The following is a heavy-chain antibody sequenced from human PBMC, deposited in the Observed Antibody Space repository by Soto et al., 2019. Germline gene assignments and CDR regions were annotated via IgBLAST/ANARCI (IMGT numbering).Heavy chain of an antibody. J-gene: IGHJ1*01. CDR1: GFIFRNYG. CDR3: ARTYSSSWSNAEYFHH. Sequence: QVQVVESGGGVVQPGRSLRLSCAASGFIFRNYGMHWVRQAPGKGLEWVAGLWYDGSNNYYADSVRGRFTISRDDSKNTLYLQMNSLRAEDSAVYYCARTYSSSWSNAEYFHHWGQGTLVTVSS. D-gene: IGHD6-13*01. CDR2: LWYDGSNN. V-gene: IGHV3-33*03.